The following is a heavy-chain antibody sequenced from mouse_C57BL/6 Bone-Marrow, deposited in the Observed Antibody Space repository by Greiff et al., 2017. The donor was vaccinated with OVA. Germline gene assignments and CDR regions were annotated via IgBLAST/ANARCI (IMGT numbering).Heavy chain of an antibody. J-gene: IGHJ3*01. CDR1: GFTFSSYA. CDR3: ARDEGFYYYGSGDLGFAY. D-gene: IGHD1-1*01. CDR2: ISDGGSYT. Sequence: EVKVEESGGGLVKPGGSLKLSCAASGFTFSSYAMSWVRQTPEKRLEWVATISDGGSYTYYPDNVKGRFTISRDNAKNNLYLQMSHLKSEDTAMYYCARDEGFYYYGSGDLGFAYWGQGTLVTVSA. V-gene: IGHV5-4*01.